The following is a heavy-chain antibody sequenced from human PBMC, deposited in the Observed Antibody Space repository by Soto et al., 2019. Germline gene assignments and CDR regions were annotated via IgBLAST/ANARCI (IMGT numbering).Heavy chain of an antibody. J-gene: IGHJ4*02. V-gene: IGHV4-34*01. CDR1: GGSFSGYY. CDR2: INHSGST. D-gene: IGHD6-13*01. CDR3: ARAKYSSSWYKGPIFDY. Sequence: SETLSLTSAVYGGSFSGYYWSWIRQPPGKGLEWIGEINHSGSTNYNPSLKSRVTISVDTSKNQFSLKLSSVTAADTAVYYCARAKYSSSWYKGPIFDYWGQGTLVTVSS.